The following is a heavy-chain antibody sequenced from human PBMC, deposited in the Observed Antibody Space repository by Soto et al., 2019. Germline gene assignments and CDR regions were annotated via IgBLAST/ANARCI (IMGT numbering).Heavy chain of an antibody. D-gene: IGHD1-1*01. Sequence: GGSLRLSCAASGFTVSTNYMSWVRQAPGKGLEWVSVIYSGGDTYYADSVKGRFTISRHNSKNTLYLQMSSLRSEDTAVYYCASEPYVLQLGEPYYYYYGMDVWGQGTPVTVSS. CDR1: GFTVSTNY. CDR2: IYSGGDT. CDR3: ASEPYVLQLGEPYYYYYGMDV. J-gene: IGHJ6*02. V-gene: IGHV3-53*04.